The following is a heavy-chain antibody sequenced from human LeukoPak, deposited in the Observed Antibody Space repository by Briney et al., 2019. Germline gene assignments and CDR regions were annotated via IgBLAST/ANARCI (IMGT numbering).Heavy chain of an antibody. J-gene: IGHJ3*02. CDR3: AHSYTIPDYYDSSGYYYGGAAFDI. CDR2: ICWDDDK. Sequence: KSGPTLVKPTQTLTLTCTFSGFSLTTGVGVGCIPQPPGKALEWLALICWDDDKRYSPPLKSRLTITKDTSKNQVVLTMTNMDPVDTATYYCAHSYTIPDYYDSSGYYYGGAAFDIWGQGTMVTVSS. CDR1: GFSLTTGVG. V-gene: IGHV2-5*02. D-gene: IGHD3-22*01.